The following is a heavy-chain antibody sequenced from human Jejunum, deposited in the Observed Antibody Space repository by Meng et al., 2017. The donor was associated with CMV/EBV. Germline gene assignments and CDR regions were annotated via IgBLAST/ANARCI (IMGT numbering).Heavy chain of an antibody. CDR1: GFAFRSDW. CDR2: KKKDGSEK. D-gene: IGHD6-13*01. V-gene: IGHV3-7*01. Sequence: GFAFRSDWMSWVRQAPGKGLGWVANKKKDGSEKHYVDSVKGRFTISRDNAENSLYLQMNSLRAEDTAVYYCATEPPVSQTSSPIRWGQGTRVTVSS. J-gene: IGHJ4*02. CDR3: ATEPPVSQTSSPIR.